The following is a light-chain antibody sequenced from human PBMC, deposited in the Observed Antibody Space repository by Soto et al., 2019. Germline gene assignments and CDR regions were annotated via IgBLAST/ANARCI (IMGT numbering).Light chain of an antibody. CDR3: QSYDRSLSGSRV. CDR2: DNT. CDR1: SSNIGAGYD. V-gene: IGLV1-40*01. J-gene: IGLJ1*01. Sequence: QSVLTQPPSVSGAPGQRVTISCTGSSSNIGAGYDVHWYQQLPGTAPKLLIYDNTNRPSGVPDRFSGSKSGTSASLAITGRQAEDEVDYYCQSYDRSLSGSRVFGTGTKLTFL.